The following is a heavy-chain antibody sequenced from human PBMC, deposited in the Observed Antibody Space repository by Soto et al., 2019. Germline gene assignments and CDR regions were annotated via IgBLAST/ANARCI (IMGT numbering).Heavy chain of an antibody. CDR2: INHSGST. V-gene: IGHV4-34*01. D-gene: IGHD5-12*01. Sequence: SETLSLTCAVHGGSFSGYYWGWIRQPPGKGLEWIGEINHSGSTNYNPSLKSRVTISVDTSKNQFSLKLSSVTAADTAVYYCARAVATIGYYFDYWGQGTLVTVSS. J-gene: IGHJ4*02. CDR1: GGSFSGYY. CDR3: ARAVATIGYYFDY.